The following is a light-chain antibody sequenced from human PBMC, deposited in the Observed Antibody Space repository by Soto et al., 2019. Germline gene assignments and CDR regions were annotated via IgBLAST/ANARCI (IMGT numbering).Light chain of an antibody. V-gene: IGKV3-20*01. J-gene: IGKJ1*01. CDR3: QQYVDSPWT. Sequence: EIVLTQSPGSLSLSPGERVTLSCRASQSLTSTYVAWYQQKLGQAPRLLIFGAYVRATGVPDRFSGSGSGTDFTLIISRLEPEDSAVYFCQQYVDSPWTFGQGTKVDIK. CDR2: GAY. CDR1: QSLTSTY.